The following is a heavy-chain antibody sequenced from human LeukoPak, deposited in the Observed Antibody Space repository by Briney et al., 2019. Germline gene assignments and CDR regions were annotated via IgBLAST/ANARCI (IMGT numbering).Heavy chain of an antibody. D-gene: IGHD6-6*01. Sequence: KASETLSLTCTVSGGSISSYYWSWIRQPPGKGLEWIGYIYYSGSTNYNPSLKSRVTISVDTSKNQFSLKLSSVTAADTAVYYCARSIAANYYYYYMDVRGKGTTVTVSS. CDR3: ARSIAANYYYYYMDV. CDR2: IYYSGST. V-gene: IGHV4-59*01. J-gene: IGHJ6*03. CDR1: GGSISSYY.